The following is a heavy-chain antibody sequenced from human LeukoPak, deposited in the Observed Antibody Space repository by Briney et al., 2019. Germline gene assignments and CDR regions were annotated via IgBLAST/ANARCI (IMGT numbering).Heavy chain of an antibody. CDR2: MGARHGYT. CDR3: AYVRGRRDGYIEFDY. Sequence: GASVKVSCKASGYTFTSYDINWVRQAPGQGLEWMGWMGARHGYTGSAQRFQGRITMTRDTSISTAYMELSSLTSDDTAVYYCAYVRGRRDGYIEFDYWGQGTLVTVSS. CDR1: GYTFTSYD. D-gene: IGHD5-24*01. V-gene: IGHV1-8*01. J-gene: IGHJ4*02.